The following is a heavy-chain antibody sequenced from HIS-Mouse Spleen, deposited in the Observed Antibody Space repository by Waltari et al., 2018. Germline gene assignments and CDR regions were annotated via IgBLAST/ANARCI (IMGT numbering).Heavy chain of an antibody. D-gene: IGHD7-27*01. V-gene: IGHV3-21*01. J-gene: IGHJ3*02. CDR3: ARRLLTGYAFDI. CDR2: ISSSSSYI. CDR1: GFTFLSYS. Sequence: ELQLVQFGGGLVKPGESLRLPCAASGFTFLSYSMNWVRQAPGKGMEWVSSISSSSSYIYYADSVKGRLTISRDNAKNSLYLQMNSLRAEDTAVYYCARRLLTGYAFDIWGQGTMVTVSS.